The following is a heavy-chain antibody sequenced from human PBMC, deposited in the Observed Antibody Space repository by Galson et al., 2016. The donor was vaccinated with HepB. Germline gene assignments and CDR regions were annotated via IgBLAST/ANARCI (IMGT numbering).Heavy chain of an antibody. CDR1: GFTFSSYA. V-gene: IGHV3-23*01. CDR3: ARVHIGYSYEGHFDS. J-gene: IGHJ4*02. Sequence: SLRLSCAASGFTFSSYAMSWVRQAPGKGLEWVSGMSGNGGSTLYADSVKGRFTISRDNSRNTLYLEMNSLRADDTAVYYCARVHIGYSYEGHFDSWGQGTLVTVSS. D-gene: IGHD5-18*01. CDR2: MSGNGGST.